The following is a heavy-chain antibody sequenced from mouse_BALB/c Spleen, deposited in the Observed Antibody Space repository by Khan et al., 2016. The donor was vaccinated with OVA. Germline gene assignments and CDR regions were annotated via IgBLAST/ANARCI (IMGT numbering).Heavy chain of an antibody. D-gene: IGHD1-1*01. V-gene: IGHV1-9*01. CDR1: GYTFSSYW. J-gene: IGHJ3*01. Sequence: QVRLQQFGAELMKPGASVKISCKATGYTFSSYWIEWVKQRPGHGLEWIGEILPGSGRNNYNEKFKGKATFTADTSSNTAYMQLSNLTSDDSAVYYCARGNYYGSSSWFGYWGQGTLVTVSA. CDR2: ILPGSGRN. CDR3: ARGNYYGSSSWFGY.